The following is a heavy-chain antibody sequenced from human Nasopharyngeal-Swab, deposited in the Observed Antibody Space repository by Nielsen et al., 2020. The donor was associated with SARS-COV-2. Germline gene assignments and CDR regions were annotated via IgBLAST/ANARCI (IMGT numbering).Heavy chain of an antibody. J-gene: IGHJ2*01. V-gene: IGHV1-2*06. Sequence: ASVTVSCQASGYTFTGYYMHWVRQAPGQGLAWMGRINPNSGGTNYAQKFQGRVTMTRDASISTAYMELSRLRSDDTAVYYCARDLSSGWCSGSGWYFDLWGRGTLVTVSS. CDR3: ARDLSSGWCSGSGWYFDL. CDR1: GYTFTGYY. D-gene: IGHD6-19*01. CDR2: INPNSGGT.